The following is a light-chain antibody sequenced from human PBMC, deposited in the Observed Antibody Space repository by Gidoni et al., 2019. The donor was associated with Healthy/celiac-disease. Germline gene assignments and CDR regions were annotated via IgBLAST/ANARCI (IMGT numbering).Light chain of an antibody. CDR2: NAS. J-gene: IGKJ1*01. CDR1: QSISSW. V-gene: IGKV1-5*03. CDR3: QQYNSYSGT. Sequence: DIQMTQAPSTLSASVGDRSTITCRARQSISSWLDWYQQKPGKAPKLLIYNASSLESGVPSRFSGSGSGTEFTLTISSLQPDDFATYYCQQYNSYSGTFGQGTKVEIK.